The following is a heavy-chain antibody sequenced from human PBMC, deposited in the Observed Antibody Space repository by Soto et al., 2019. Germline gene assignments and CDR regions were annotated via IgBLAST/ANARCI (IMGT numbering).Heavy chain of an antibody. CDR1: GFTFSSYA. Sequence: GGSLRLSYAASGFTFSSYAMSWVRQAPGKGLAWVSPISGSGGSTYYADSVKGRFTISRDNSKNTLYLQMNSLRAEDTAVYYCAKGNPGYSSSWYNYWGQGTLVTVSS. V-gene: IGHV3-23*01. CDR2: ISGSGGST. J-gene: IGHJ4*02. CDR3: AKGNPGYSSSWYNY. D-gene: IGHD6-13*01.